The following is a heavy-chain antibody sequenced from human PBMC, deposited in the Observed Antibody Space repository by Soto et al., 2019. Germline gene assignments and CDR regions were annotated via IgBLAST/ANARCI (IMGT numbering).Heavy chain of an antibody. CDR3: ARRGYCSGGSCYSSYYYYYGMDV. Sequence: SVKVSCKASGGTFSSYAISWVRQAPGQGLEWMGGIIPIFGTANYAQKFQGRVTITADESTSTAYMELSSLRSEDTAVYYCARRGYCSGGSCYSSYYYYYGMDVWG. CDR1: GGTFSSYA. J-gene: IGHJ6*02. D-gene: IGHD2-15*01. V-gene: IGHV1-69*13. CDR2: IIPIFGTA.